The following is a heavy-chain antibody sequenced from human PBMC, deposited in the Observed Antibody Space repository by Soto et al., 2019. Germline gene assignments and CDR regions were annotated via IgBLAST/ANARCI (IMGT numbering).Heavy chain of an antibody. CDR1: GGSISSGGYY. CDR2: IYYSGST. Sequence: SQTLSPTCTVSGGSISSGGYYSRWIRQPPGKGLERIGNIYYSGSTYYNPSLKSRVTISVDTSKNQFSLKLTSVTAADTAVYYCGRRYYYGNSGRTAGASWGGGTLVTVSS. V-gene: IGHV4-31*03. CDR3: GRRYYYGNSGRTAGAS. J-gene: IGHJ5*02. D-gene: IGHD3-22*01.